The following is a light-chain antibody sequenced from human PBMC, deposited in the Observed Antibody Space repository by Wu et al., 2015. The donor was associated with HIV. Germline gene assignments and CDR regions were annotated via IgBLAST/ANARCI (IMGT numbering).Light chain of an antibody. J-gene: IGKJ2*03. CDR1: RALVT. CDR3: QQYNSYSS. Sequence: VGRTEVTITCRGQVRALVTRFGLGISRNHGKAPKLLIYKASTLESGVPSRFSGSGSGTEFTLSISSLQSDDFATYFCQQYNSYSSFGQGTKLEIK. CDR2: KAS. V-gene: IGKV1-5*03.